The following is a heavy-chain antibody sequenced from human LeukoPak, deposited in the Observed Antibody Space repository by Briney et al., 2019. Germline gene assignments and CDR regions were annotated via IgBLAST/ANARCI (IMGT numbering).Heavy chain of an antibody. D-gene: IGHD4-11*01. CDR1: GFTFSSYW. Sequence: GGSLRLSCAASGFTFSSYWVHWVRQAPGKGLVWVSRINSDGSSTSYADSVKGRFTISRDNAKNTLYLQMNSLRVEDTAVYYCAKDRHSYSSAYFFDYWGQGTLVTVSS. CDR3: AKDRHSYSSAYFFDY. CDR2: INSDGSST. J-gene: IGHJ4*02. V-gene: IGHV3-74*01.